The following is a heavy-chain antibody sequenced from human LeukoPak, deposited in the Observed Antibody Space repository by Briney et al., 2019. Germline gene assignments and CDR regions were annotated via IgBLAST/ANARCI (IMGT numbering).Heavy chain of an antibody. CDR2: ISTTGGTT. V-gene: IGHV3-64D*08. CDR3: LKGWELRFDAFDI. J-gene: IGHJ3*02. D-gene: IGHD1-26*01. CDR1: GFTFSSFV. Sequence: GGSLRLSCSASGFTFSSFVMHWVRQVPGKGLEYLSAISTTGGTTYYADSVKGRFTISRDNSKNTLYLQMNVLRAEDTAVYYCLKGWELRFDAFDIWGQGTMVTVSS.